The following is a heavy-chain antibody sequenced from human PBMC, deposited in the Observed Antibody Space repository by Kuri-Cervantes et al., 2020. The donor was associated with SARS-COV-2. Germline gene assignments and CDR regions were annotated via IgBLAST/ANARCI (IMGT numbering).Heavy chain of an antibody. D-gene: IGHD3-9*01. V-gene: IGHV3-74*01. CDR3: AREYYDILTGYSYYFDY. Sequence: GESLKISCAASGFTFSGYEMNWVRQAPGKGLLWVSRINGDGSSTNYADSVKGRFTISRDIAKNTLYLQMNSLRPEDTALYYCAREYYDILTGYSYYFDYWGQGTLVTVSS. CDR2: INGDGSST. CDR1: GFTFSGYE. J-gene: IGHJ4*02.